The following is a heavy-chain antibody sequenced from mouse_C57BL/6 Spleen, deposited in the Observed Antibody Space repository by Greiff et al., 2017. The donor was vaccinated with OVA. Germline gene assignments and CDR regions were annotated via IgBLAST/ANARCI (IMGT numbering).Heavy chain of an antibody. V-gene: IGHV1-64*01. D-gene: IGHD3-2*02. Sequence: QVQLQQPGAELVKPGASVKLSCKASGYTFTSYWMHWVKQRPGQGLEWIGMIHPNSGSTNYNEKFKSKATLTVDKASSTAYMQLSSLTSEDSAVYYWASGGSGYGFAYWGQGTLVTVSA. CDR2: IHPNSGST. CDR3: ASGGSGYGFAY. CDR1: GYTFTSYW. J-gene: IGHJ3*01.